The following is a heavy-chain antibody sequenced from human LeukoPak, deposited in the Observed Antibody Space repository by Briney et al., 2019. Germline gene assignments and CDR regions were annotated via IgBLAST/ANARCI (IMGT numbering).Heavy chain of an antibody. D-gene: IGHD3-10*01. CDR2: ISSSGSTI. Sequence: PGGSLRLSCAASGFTFSSYEMNWVRQAPGKGLEWVSYISSSGSTIYYADSVKGRFTISRDNAKNSLYLQMNSLRAEDTAVYYCARDLGARGVIYGYWGQGTLVTVSS. J-gene: IGHJ4*02. CDR3: ARDLGARGVIYGY. CDR1: GFTFSSYE. V-gene: IGHV3-48*03.